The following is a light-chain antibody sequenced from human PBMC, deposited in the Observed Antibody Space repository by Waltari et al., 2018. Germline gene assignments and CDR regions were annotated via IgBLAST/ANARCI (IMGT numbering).Light chain of an antibody. CDR1: NNDVGASKF. CDR3: CSFTATHTLL. V-gene: IGLV2-14*03. CDR2: DAT. J-gene: IGLJ2*01. Sequence: QSALTQPASVSGSPGQSITISCTGTNNDVGASKFVSWYQQHPGSAPQLMIYDATEPPSGISYRFSGSKSANTASLTISGLLPEDEAIYYCCSFTATHTLLFGGGTTVTVL.